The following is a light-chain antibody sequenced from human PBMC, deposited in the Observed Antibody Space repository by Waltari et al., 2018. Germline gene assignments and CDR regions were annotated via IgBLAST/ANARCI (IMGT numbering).Light chain of an antibody. CDR1: SGHSNYA. CDR3: QTWGAGIRV. V-gene: IGLV4-69*01. J-gene: IGLJ1*01. CDR2: INRHGSH. Sequence: QLVLTQSPSASASLGASVKLTCTLSSGHSNYAIAWHQQQAEKGPRYLMKINRHGSHNKGDGIADRFSGSTSGAEGYLTISSLQSEDEADYYCQTWGAGIRVFGTGTKVTVL.